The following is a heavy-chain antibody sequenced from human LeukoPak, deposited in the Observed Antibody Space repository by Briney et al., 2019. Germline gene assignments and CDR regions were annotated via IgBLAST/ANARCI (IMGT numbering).Heavy chain of an antibody. Sequence: ASVKVSCKASGHTFTAYYMHWVRQAPGQGLEWMGWINPNSGGTNYAQKFQGRVTMTRDTSISTAYMELSRLRSDDTAVYYCARDGITMVRGVWFDPWGQGTLVTVSP. D-gene: IGHD3-10*01. CDR3: ARDGITMVRGVWFDP. V-gene: IGHV1-2*02. CDR2: INPNSGGT. J-gene: IGHJ5*02. CDR1: GHTFTAYY.